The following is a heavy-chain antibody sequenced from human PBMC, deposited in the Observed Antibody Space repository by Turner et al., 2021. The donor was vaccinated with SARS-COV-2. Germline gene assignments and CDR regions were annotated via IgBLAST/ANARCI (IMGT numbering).Heavy chain of an antibody. Sequence: VQLVESGGGSVQPGGSLRLFCAASGVTFSSYWMSWVRQAPGKGLEWVSNMNQDRSEKYYVDSVKGRFTISRDNAKNSLYLQMNSLRAEDTALYYCARAVAGLLFDYWGQGTLVTVSS. CDR3: ARAVAGLLFDY. V-gene: IGHV3-7*04. CDR2: MNQDRSEK. CDR1: GVTFSSYW. D-gene: IGHD6-19*01. J-gene: IGHJ4*02.